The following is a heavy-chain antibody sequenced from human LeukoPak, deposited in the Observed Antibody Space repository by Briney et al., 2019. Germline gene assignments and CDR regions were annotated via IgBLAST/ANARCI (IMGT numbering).Heavy chain of an antibody. CDR2: FYYSGNT. J-gene: IGHJ4*02. CDR3: ASGLAVGGVPDC. D-gene: IGHD2-8*02. CDR1: GDSISSSKYY. V-gene: IGHV4-39*01. Sequence: SETLSLTCSVSGDSISSSKYYRGWVRQPPGKGLESIGGFYYSGNTYHTPSLKSRVTVSVDTAKSQFSLKMTSVTAADTAVYYCASGLAVGGVPDCWGQGTLVIVSS.